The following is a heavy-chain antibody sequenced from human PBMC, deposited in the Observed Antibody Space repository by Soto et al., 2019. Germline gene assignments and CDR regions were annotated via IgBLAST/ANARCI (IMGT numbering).Heavy chain of an antibody. J-gene: IGHJ4*02. D-gene: IGHD6-13*01. Sequence: QVQLVQSGAEVKKPGSSVKVSCKASGGTFSSYTISWVRQAPGHGLEWMGRIIPILGIANYAQKFQGRVPITADKSTSTAYMALSSLRSEDPAVYYCARASRPEYSRSWDLNDYWGQGTLVTVSS. CDR3: ARASRPEYSRSWDLNDY. CDR2: IIPILGIA. CDR1: GGTFSSYT. V-gene: IGHV1-69*02.